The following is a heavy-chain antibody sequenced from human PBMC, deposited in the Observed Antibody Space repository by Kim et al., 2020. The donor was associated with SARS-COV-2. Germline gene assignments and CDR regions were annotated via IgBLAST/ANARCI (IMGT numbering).Heavy chain of an antibody. V-gene: IGHV4-59*01. Sequence: YNPSLKSRVTISVDTSKSQFSLKLSSVTAADTAVYYCARVDSGYLGLWGQGTLVTVSS. J-gene: IGHJ4*02. D-gene: IGHD5-12*01. CDR3: ARVDSGYLGL.